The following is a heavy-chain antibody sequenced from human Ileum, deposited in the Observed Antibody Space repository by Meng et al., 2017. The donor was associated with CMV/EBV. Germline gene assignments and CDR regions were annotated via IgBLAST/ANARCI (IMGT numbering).Heavy chain of an antibody. D-gene: IGHD3-10*01. CDR3: VSGVDPPFDY. V-gene: IGHV3-21*01. Sequence: GESLKISCAASGFTFSSFAMHWVRQAPGKGLEWISYSDTTGTDLSYADSVKGRFTISRDNAKNSLFLQMNSLRVDDTAVYYCVSGVDPPFDYWGQGTLVTVSS. J-gene: IGHJ4*02. CDR2: SDTTGTDL. CDR1: GFTFSSFA.